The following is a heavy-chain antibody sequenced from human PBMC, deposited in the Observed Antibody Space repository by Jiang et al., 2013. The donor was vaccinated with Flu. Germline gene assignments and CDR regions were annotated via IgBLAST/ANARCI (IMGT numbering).Heavy chain of an antibody. V-gene: IGHV5-51*01. CDR2: IYPGDSDT. Sequence: QLVESGAEVKKPGESLKISXKGSGYSFTSYWIGWVRQMPGKGLEWMGIIYPGDSDTRYSPSFQGQVTISADKSISTAYLQWSSLKASDTAMYYCARLPYYYDSSGYYYGYYFDYWGQGTLVTVSS. CDR1: GYSFTSYW. J-gene: IGHJ4*02. CDR3: ARLPYYYDSSGYYYGYYFDY. D-gene: IGHD3-22*01.